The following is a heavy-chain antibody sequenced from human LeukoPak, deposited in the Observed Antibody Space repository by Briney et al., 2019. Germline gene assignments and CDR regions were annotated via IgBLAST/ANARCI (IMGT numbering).Heavy chain of an antibody. CDR3: ARDRGGVILY. V-gene: IGHV4-39*07. CDR2: IYYSGST. D-gene: IGHD3-16*01. CDR1: GGSISSSSYY. Sequence: PSETLSLTCTVSGGSISSSSYYWGWIRQPPGKGLEWIGSIYYSGSTYYNPSLKSRVTMSVDTSKNQFSLKLSSVTAADTAVYYCARDRGGVILYWGQGTLVTVSS. J-gene: IGHJ4*02.